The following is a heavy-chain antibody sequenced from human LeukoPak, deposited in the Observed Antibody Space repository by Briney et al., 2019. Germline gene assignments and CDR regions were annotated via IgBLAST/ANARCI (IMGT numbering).Heavy chain of an antibody. CDR3: AITLNPYYYDSSGYYESYYYMDV. D-gene: IGHD3-22*01. CDR2: ISAYNGNT. J-gene: IGHJ6*03. Sequence: GASVKVSCKASGYTFTSYGISWVRQAPGQGLEWMGWISAYNGNTNYAQKLQGRVTMTTDTSTSTAYMELRSLRSDDTAVYYCAITLNPYYYDSSGYYESYYYMDVWGKGTTVTVSS. V-gene: IGHV1-18*01. CDR1: GYTFTSYG.